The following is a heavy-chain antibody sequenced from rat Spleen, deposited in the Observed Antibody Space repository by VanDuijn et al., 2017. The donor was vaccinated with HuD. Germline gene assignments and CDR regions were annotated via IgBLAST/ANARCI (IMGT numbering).Heavy chain of an antibody. CDR1: GYTFTSYY. J-gene: IGHJ2*01. Sequence: QVQLQQSGAELAKPGSSVKISCKASGYTFTSYYISWIKQTTGQGLEYIGYINTGSGGTNYNEKFKGKATLTVDKSSSTAFMQLSSLTPDDSAVYYCARRPGGYSELGYYFDYWGQGVMVTVSS. CDR2: INTGSGGT. D-gene: IGHD1-11*01. V-gene: IGHV1-43*01. CDR3: ARRPGGYSELGYYFDY.